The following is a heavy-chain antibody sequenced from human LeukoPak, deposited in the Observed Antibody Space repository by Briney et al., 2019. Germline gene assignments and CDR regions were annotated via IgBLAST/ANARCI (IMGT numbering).Heavy chain of an antibody. Sequence: GRSLRLSCAASGFTFDDYAMHWVRQAPGKGLEWVSGIRWNSGSIGYADSVKGRFTISRDNAKNSLYLQMNSLRAEDTALYYCAKNSLLRGGTDHYHGMDVWGQGTTVTVSS. CDR1: GFTFDDYA. V-gene: IGHV3-9*01. J-gene: IGHJ6*02. D-gene: IGHD3-10*01. CDR3: AKNSLLRGGTDHYHGMDV. CDR2: IRWNSGSI.